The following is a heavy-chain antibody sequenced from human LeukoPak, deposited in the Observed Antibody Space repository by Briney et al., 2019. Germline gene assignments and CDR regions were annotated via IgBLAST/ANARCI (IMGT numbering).Heavy chain of an antibody. CDR3: ARRASMVRGDATYFDY. Sequence: PSETLSLTCAVSGYSISSGYYWGWIRQPPGKGLEWIGSIYHSGSTYYNPSLKSRVTISVDTSKNQFSLKLSSVTAADTAVYYCARRASMVRGDATYFDYWGQGTLVTVSS. CDR2: IYHSGST. CDR1: GYSISSGYY. J-gene: IGHJ4*02. D-gene: IGHD3-10*01. V-gene: IGHV4-38-2*01.